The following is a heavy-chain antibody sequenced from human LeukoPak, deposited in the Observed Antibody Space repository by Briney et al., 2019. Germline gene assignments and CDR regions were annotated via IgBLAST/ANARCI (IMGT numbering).Heavy chain of an antibody. Sequence: GGSLRLSCAASGFTVSSNYMSWVRQAPGKGLEWVSVIYSGGSTYYADSVKGRFTISRDNSKNTLYLQMNSLRAEDTAVYYCARDIGAFVGAIDSWGQGTLVTVSS. J-gene: IGHJ4*02. CDR2: IYSGGST. CDR3: ARDIGAFVGAIDS. V-gene: IGHV3-53*01. D-gene: IGHD1-26*01. CDR1: GFTVSSNY.